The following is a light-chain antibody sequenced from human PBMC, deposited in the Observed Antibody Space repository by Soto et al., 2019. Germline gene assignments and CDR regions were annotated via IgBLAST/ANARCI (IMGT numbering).Light chain of an antibody. CDR1: QSVSSN. CDR2: GAS. V-gene: IGKV3-15*01. Sequence: EIVVTQSPATLSVSPGERATLSCRASQSVSSNLAWYPQKPGQAPRLLIYGASPSATGIPARFSGSGSVTEFHVTIMSLQFEDFAVYYCQQYNNWLAWTFGQG. J-gene: IGKJ1*01. CDR3: QQYNNWLAWT.